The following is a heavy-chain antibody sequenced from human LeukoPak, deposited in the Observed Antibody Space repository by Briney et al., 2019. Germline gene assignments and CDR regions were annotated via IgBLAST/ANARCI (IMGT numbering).Heavy chain of an antibody. CDR3: ARSYGSGNYFDY. CDR2: IYYSGST. V-gene: IGHV4-59*01. D-gene: IGHD3-10*01. J-gene: IGHJ4*02. CDR1: GGSISSYY. Sequence: PAETLSLTCTVSGGSISSYYWSWIRQPPGKGLEWIGYIYYSGSTNYNPSLKSRVTISVDTSKNQFSLKLSSVTAADTAVYYCARSYGSGNYFDYWGQGTLVTVSS.